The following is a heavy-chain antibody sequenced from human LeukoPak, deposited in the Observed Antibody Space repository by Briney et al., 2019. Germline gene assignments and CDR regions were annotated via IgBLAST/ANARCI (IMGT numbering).Heavy chain of an antibody. Sequence: PGGSLRLSCAASGFTFSDYYMSWIRQAPGKGLEWVSYISSSSSYTNYADSVKGRFTISRDNAKNSLYLQMNSLRAEDTAVYYCARGGDPDYGSGSLFDYWGQGTLVTVSS. CDR3: ARGGDPDYGSGSLFDY. D-gene: IGHD3-10*01. CDR2: ISSSSSYT. J-gene: IGHJ4*02. V-gene: IGHV3-11*06. CDR1: GFTFSDYY.